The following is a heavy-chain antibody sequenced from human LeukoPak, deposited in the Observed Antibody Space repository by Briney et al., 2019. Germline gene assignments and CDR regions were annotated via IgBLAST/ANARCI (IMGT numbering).Heavy chain of an antibody. CDR3: ARLEGTSVDY. D-gene: IGHD1-1*01. J-gene: IGHJ4*02. CDR2: IYYSGST. CDR1: GGSTSSSRYY. V-gene: IGHV4-39*01. Sequence: KPSETLSLTCTVSGGSTSSSRYYWGWIRQPPGKGLEWIGNIYYSGSTYYNPSLKSRVTISVDTSKNQFSLKLSSVTAADTAVYYCARLEGTSVDYWGQGTLVTVSS.